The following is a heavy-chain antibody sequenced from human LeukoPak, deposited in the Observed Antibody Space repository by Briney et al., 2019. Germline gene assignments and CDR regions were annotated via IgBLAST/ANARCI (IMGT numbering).Heavy chain of an antibody. CDR2: VFDSGGT. V-gene: IGHV4-59*01. CDR1: GGSISNYW. J-gene: IGHJ4*02. D-gene: IGHD6-13*01. CDR3: ARGYSSSWNYFDF. Sequence: SETLSLTCTVSGGSISNYWWSWIRQPPGKGLEWTGYVFDSGGTNYNPSLKRRVTISVDTSKKQFSLKLGSVTAADTAVYYCARGYSSSWNYFDFWGQGTLVTVSS.